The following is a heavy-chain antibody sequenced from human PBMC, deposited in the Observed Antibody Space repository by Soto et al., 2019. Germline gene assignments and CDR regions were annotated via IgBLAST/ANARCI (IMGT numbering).Heavy chain of an antibody. Sequence: GGSLRLSCAASGFTFDDYAMHWVRQAPGKGLEWVSGISWNSGSIGYADSVKGRFTISRDNAKNSLYLQMNSLRAEDTALYYCAKDISGGGVYYYYGMDVWGQGTTVTVSS. CDR1: GFTFDDYA. CDR3: AKDISGGGVYYYYGMDV. CDR2: ISWNSGSI. D-gene: IGHD3-16*01. J-gene: IGHJ6*02. V-gene: IGHV3-9*01.